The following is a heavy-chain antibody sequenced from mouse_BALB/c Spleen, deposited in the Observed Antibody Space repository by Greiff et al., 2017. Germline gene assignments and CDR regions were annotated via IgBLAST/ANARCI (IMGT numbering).Heavy chain of an antibody. D-gene: IGHD1-1*01. V-gene: IGHV1-14*01. J-gene: IGHJ2*01. CDR3: ARSGLYGHGDY. CDR2: INPYNDGT. CDR1: GYTFTSYV. Sequence: VQLQQSGPELVKPGASVKMSCKASGYTFTSYVMHWVKQKPGQGLEWIGYINPYNDGTKYNEKFKGKATLTSDKSSSTAYMELSSLTSEDSAVYYCARSGLYGHGDYWGQGTTLTVSS.